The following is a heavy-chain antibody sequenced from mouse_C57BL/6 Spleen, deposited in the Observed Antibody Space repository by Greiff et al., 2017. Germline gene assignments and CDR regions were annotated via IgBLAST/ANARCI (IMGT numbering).Heavy chain of an antibody. V-gene: IGHV1-42*01. CDR2: INPSTGGT. CDR1: GYSFTGYY. CDR3: ARDTTVVAGDYFDY. D-gene: IGHD1-1*01. Sequence: EVQLQQSGPELVKPGASVKISCKASGYSFTGYYMNWVKQSPEKSLEWIGEINPSTGGTTYNQKFKAKATLTVDKSSSTAYMQLKSLTSEDSAVYYCARDTTVVAGDYFDYWGQGTTLTVSS. J-gene: IGHJ2*01.